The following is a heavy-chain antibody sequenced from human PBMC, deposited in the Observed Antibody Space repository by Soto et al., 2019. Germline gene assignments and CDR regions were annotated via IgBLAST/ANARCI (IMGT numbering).Heavy chain of an antibody. Sequence: ASVKVSCKASGYTFTGYSMYWVRQAPGQGLEWMGWINPNSGGTNYAQKFQGWVTMTRDTSISTAYMELSRLRSDDTAVYYCARSPYGDSSGPLDYWGQGTLVTVSS. V-gene: IGHV1-2*04. CDR3: ARSPYGDSSGPLDY. D-gene: IGHD3-22*01. CDR1: GYTFTGYS. J-gene: IGHJ4*02. CDR2: INPNSGGT.